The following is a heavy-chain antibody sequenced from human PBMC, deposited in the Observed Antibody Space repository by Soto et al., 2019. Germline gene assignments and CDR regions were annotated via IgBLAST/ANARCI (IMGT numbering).Heavy chain of an antibody. J-gene: IGHJ6*02. CDR2: VYHTGNA. CDR3: ASTPFYCYCLDV. CDR1: GGSITTAGYS. D-gene: IGHD2-15*01. V-gene: IGHV4-30-2*01. Sequence: PXETLSLTCAVSGGSITTAGYSWSWIRQPPGKALEWIGYVYHTGNAYPKPSLKSRVTISLNRSKNQFSLKMTSVTASDTAIYYCASTPFYCYCLDVWGQGTTVTVSS.